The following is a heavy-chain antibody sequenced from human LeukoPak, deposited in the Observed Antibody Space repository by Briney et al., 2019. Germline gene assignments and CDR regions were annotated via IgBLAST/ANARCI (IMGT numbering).Heavy chain of an antibody. Sequence: PGGSLRLSCAASGFTFSSYWMSWVRQAPGKGLEWVADIKQDGSEKYYVDSVKGRFTISRDNAKNSLYLQMNSLRAEDTAVYYCARDLAVAGTGSDYWGQGTLVTVSS. CDR3: ARDLAVAGTGSDY. D-gene: IGHD6-19*01. V-gene: IGHV3-7*03. CDR1: GFTFSSYW. J-gene: IGHJ4*02. CDR2: IKQDGSEK.